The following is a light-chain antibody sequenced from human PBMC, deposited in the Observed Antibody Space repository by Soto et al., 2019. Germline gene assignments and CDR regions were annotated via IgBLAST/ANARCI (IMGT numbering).Light chain of an antibody. CDR1: PSVTNF. Sequence: EIVMTQSPATLSLSPGEGASLSCRASPSVTNFLAWYQQKPGQAPRLLIYGASSRATGIPDRFSGSGSGTDFTLTIIRLEPEDFAVYYCQQYGSSPSTFGQGTRLEIK. J-gene: IGKJ5*01. V-gene: IGKV3-20*01. CDR2: GAS. CDR3: QQYGSSPST.